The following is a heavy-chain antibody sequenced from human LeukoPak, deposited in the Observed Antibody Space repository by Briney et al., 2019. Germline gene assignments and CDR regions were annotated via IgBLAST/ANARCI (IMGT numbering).Heavy chain of an antibody. CDR1: GGSITSISYY. CDR2: MYYRGNT. V-gene: IGHV4-39*07. Sequence: SETLSLTCTVSGGSITSISYYWGWIRQPPGKGLGWIGHMYYRGNTFYNPSLTSRVTISVDTSKNQFSLKLTSVTAADSAVYYCARVSWFPGTSYYYMDVWGKGTTVTVSS. D-gene: IGHD1-1*01. J-gene: IGHJ6*03. CDR3: ARVSWFPGTSYYYMDV.